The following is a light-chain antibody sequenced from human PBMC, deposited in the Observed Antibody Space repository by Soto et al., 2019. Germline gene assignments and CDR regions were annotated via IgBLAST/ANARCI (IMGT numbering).Light chain of an antibody. CDR3: QQYNNWPPT. Sequence: EIVMTQSPATLSVSPGERATLSCRASQSVSSNFAWYQQKPGQAPRLLIYGASTRATGSPARFSGSGSGTEFTLTISSLQSEEFAVYYCQQYNNWPPTFGQGTKVEI. V-gene: IGKV3-15*01. CDR1: QSVSSN. CDR2: GAS. J-gene: IGKJ1*01.